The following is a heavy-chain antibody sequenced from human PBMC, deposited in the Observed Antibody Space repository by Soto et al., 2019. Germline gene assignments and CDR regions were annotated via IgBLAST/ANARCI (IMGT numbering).Heavy chain of an antibody. Sequence: EMQLVESGGGLVQPGGSLSLSCAASGFTFSSYSMNWVRQAPGKGLERLAYISSSRRTIYYVDSVKGRFTITRNNAKNSLYLQMNSLRDDDTAVYYCARDMDVWGQGTTVTVSS. V-gene: IGHV3-48*02. CDR1: GFTFSSYS. CDR2: ISSSRRTI. J-gene: IGHJ6*02. CDR3: ARDMDV.